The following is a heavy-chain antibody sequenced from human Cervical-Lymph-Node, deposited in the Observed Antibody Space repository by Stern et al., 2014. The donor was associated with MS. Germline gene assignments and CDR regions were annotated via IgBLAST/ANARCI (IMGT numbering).Heavy chain of an antibody. D-gene: IGHD2-2*01. CDR3: ATHAPGVVPAALDY. CDR2: IYWDDSK. Sequence: QVTLRESGPTLVKPTQTLTLTCTFSGFSLSTSGVGVGWIRQPPGKALEWLAFIYWDDSKRYSPALKNRLTITKDTSKNHVVLTMNNMDPVDTATFYCATHAPGVVPAALDYWGQGTLVTVSS. CDR1: GFSLSTSGVG. J-gene: IGHJ4*02. V-gene: IGHV2-5*02.